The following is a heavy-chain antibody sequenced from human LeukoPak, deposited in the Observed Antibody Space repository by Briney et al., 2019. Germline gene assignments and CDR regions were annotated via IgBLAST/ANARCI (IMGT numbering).Heavy chain of an antibody. V-gene: IGHV4-59*08. CDR1: GGSISSYY. CDR2: IYYSGST. Sequence: SETLSLTCTVSGGSISSYYWSWIRQPPGKGLEWIGYIYYSGSTNYNPSLKSRVTMSVDTSKNQFSLKLSSVTAADTAVYYCARIDRAVAGTIDYWGQGTLVTVSS. J-gene: IGHJ4*02. D-gene: IGHD6-19*01. CDR3: ARIDRAVAGTIDY.